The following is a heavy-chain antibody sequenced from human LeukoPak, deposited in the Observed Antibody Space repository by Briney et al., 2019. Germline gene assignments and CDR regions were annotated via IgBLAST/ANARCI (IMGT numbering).Heavy chain of an antibody. CDR2: IYYSVST. V-gene: IGHV4-39*01. J-gene: IGHJ4*02. CDR1: GGSISSSSYY. D-gene: IGHD1-26*01. CDR3: ESLRERSYYARGFDY. Sequence: KSSETLSLTCTVSGGSISSSSYYWGWIRQTPGKGLEWSVSIYYSVSTFYSPSLKSRVTISVDTSKTQFSLKLSSVTAADTAVYYYESLRERSYYARGFDYWGQGTLVTVSS.